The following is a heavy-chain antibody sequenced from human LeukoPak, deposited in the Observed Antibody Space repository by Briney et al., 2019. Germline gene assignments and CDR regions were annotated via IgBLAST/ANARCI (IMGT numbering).Heavy chain of an antibody. CDR2: ISSSSGYI. J-gene: IGHJ4*02. D-gene: IGHD5-24*01. V-gene: IGHV3-21*01. CDR1: GFTFTTYS. CDR3: ARFRDGYNQPFDY. Sequence: MPGGSLRLSCAASGFTFTTYSMNWVRQAPGKGLEWVSSISSSSGYIYYADSVKGRFTISRDNAKNSLYLQMNSLRAEDTAMYYCARFRDGYNQPFDYWGQGTLVTVSS.